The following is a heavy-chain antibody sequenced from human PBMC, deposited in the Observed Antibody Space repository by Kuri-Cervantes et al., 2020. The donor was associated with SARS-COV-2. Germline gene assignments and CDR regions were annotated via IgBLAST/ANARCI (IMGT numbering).Heavy chain of an antibody. V-gene: IGHV1-46*03. CDR3: ARVSVGTTNRFAFDI. J-gene: IGHJ3*02. D-gene: IGHD1-26*01. CDR1: GYTFTSYY. Sequence: ASVKVSCKASGYTFTSYYMHWVRQAPGQGLEWMGIINPSGGSTTYAQKFQGRVTMTRDTSTSTVYMELSSLRSEDTAVYYCARVSVGTTNRFAFDIWGQGTMVTVSS. CDR2: INPSGGST.